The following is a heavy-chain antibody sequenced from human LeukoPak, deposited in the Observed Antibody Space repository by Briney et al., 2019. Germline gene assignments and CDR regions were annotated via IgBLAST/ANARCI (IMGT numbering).Heavy chain of an antibody. CDR2: IYYSGGT. CDR3: ASPGIVAAGTDRGFDY. CDR1: GGSISSYY. Sequence: PSQTLSLTCTVSGGSISSYYWSWIRQPPGKGLEWIGFIYYSGGTNYNPSLRSRVTISVDTSKNECSLKLSSVTAADTAVYYCASPGIVAAGTDRGFDYWGQGTLVTVSS. D-gene: IGHD6-13*01. J-gene: IGHJ4*02. V-gene: IGHV4-59*01.